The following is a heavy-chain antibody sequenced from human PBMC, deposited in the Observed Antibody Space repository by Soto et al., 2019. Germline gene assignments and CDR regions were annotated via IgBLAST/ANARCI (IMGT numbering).Heavy chain of an antibody. V-gene: IGHV1-3*01. Sequence: ASVKVSCKASGYTFTSYAMHWVRQAPGQRLEWMGWINAGNGNTKYSQKFQGRVTITRDTSASTAYMELSSLRSEDTAVYYCARLGDPGGGYYYYMDVWGKGTTVTVSS. CDR1: GYTFTSYA. J-gene: IGHJ6*03. CDR3: ARLGDPGGGYYYYMDV. CDR2: INAGNGNT. D-gene: IGHD4-17*01.